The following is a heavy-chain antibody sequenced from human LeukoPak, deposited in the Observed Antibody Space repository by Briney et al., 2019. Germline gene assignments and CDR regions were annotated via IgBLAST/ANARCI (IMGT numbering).Heavy chain of an antibody. Sequence: ASVKVSCKASGGTFSSYAISWVRQAPGQGLEWMGGIIPIFGTANYAQKFQGRVTITADESTSTAYMELSSLRSEDTAVYYCARTGSNYRGFYGMDVWGQGTTVTVSS. D-gene: IGHD4-11*01. CDR3: ARTGSNYRGFYGMDV. V-gene: IGHV1-69*13. CDR1: GGTFSSYA. CDR2: IIPIFGTA. J-gene: IGHJ6*02.